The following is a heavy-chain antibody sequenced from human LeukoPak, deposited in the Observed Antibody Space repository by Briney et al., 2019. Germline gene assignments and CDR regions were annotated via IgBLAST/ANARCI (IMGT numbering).Heavy chain of an antibody. V-gene: IGHV3-33*06. CDR3: AKDKGNPVFDY. CDR2: IWYDGSNK. J-gene: IGHJ4*02. Sequence: GGSLRLSCAASGFTFSSYGMLWVRQAPGKGLEWVAVIWYDGSNKYYVDSVKGRFTISRDNSKNTLYLQMNSLRAEDTAVYYCAKDKGNPVFDYWGQGTLVTVSS. D-gene: IGHD4-23*01. CDR1: GFTFSSYG.